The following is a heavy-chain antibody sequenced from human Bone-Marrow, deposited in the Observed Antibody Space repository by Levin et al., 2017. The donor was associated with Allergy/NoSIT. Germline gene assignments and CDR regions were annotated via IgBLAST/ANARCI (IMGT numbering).Heavy chain of an antibody. Sequence: HAGGSLRLSCAASGFTFSSFWMHWVRQVPGKGLVWVSRIDNDGTVTEYADFVKGRFTISRDNAKKTLYLQMNSLRAEDTAVYYCASTLYDILTGLYGVDVWGQGTTVTVAS. CDR3: ASTLYDILTGLYGVDV. CDR1: GFTFSSFW. J-gene: IGHJ6*02. D-gene: IGHD3-9*01. V-gene: IGHV3-74*01. CDR2: IDNDGTVT.